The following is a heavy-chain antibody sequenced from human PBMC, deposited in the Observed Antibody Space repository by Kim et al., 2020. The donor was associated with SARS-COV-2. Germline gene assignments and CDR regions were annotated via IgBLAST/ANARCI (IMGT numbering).Heavy chain of an antibody. Sequence: ASVKVSCKTSGHFFTRDSIHWVRQAPGQGLEWMGGIDCGNGNTIYSQKFQGRVTFTTDTSASTAYMELSFLRSEDSAVYYCLGGFYVDYWGPGTLGTVAS. J-gene: IGHJ4*02. CDR2: IDCGNGNT. D-gene: IGHD3-16*01. CDR1: GHFFTRDS. V-gene: IGHV1-3*01. CDR3: LGGFYVDY.